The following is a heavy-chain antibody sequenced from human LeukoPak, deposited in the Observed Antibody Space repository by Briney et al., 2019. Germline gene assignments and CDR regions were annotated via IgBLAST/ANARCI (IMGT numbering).Heavy chain of an antibody. CDR3: ARHAGRRYCSSTSCYIVGY. J-gene: IGHJ4*02. CDR2: IYPGDSDT. CDR1: GYSFTSYW. D-gene: IGHD2-2*02. Sequence: GESLKISCKGSGYSFTSYWIGWVRQMPGKGLEWMGIIYPGDSDTRYSPSFQGQVTISADKSISTACLQWSSLKASNTAMYYCARHAGRRYCSSTSCYIVGYWGQGTLVTVSS. V-gene: IGHV5-51*01.